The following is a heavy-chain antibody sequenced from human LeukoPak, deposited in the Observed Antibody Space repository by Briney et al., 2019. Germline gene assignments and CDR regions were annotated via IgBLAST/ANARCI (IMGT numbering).Heavy chain of an antibody. CDR3: ASEAFCASGNCYLQRVAS. J-gene: IGHJ4*02. D-gene: IGHD3-22*01. CDR1: GYTFNAYY. Sequence: GASVKVSCKPSGYTFNAYYMHWVRQAPGQGLEWVGWIDPKTGNTRYAQKFQGRVTITRDTPIGTVYMELSSLKSDETAVYYCASEAFCASGNCYLQRVASWGPGTLVTVSS. V-gene: IGHV1-2*02. CDR2: IDPKTGNT.